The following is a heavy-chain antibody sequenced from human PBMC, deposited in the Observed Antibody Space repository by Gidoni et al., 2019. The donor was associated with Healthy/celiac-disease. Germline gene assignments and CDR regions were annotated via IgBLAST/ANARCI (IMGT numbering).Heavy chain of an antibody. CDR3: ARGGGYSYGSYLDY. Sequence: EVQLVESGGGVVRPGGSLRLSCAASGFTFDDCGMSWVRQAPGKGLEGVVGINWNGGSKGYADSGKGRFTISRENAKKSLYLQMKSLRAEETALYYCARGGGYSYGSYLDYWGQGTLVTVSS. CDR2: INWNGGSK. V-gene: IGHV3-20*04. CDR1: GFTFDDCG. J-gene: IGHJ4*02. D-gene: IGHD5-18*01.